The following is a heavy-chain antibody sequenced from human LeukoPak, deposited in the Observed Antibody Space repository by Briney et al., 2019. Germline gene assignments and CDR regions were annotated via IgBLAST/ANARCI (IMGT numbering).Heavy chain of an antibody. CDR2: ISSSSYI. Sequence: GGSLRLSCAASGFTFSSYSMNWVRQAPGKGLEWVSSISSSSYIYYADSVKGRFTISRDNSKNTLYLQMNSLRAEDTAVYYCAKDQGYYDFRSGYLPHDYWGQGTLVTVSS. J-gene: IGHJ4*02. CDR1: GFTFSSYS. CDR3: AKDQGYYDFRSGYLPHDY. V-gene: IGHV3-21*01. D-gene: IGHD3-3*01.